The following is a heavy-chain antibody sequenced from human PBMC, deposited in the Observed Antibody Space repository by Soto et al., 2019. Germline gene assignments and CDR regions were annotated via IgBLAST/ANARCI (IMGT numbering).Heavy chain of an antibody. J-gene: IGHJ6*02. CDR1: GGSISSGGYY. CDR2: IYYSGST. Sequence: SETLSLTCTVSGGSISSGGYYWSWIRQHKGKGLEWIGYIYYSGSTYYNPSLKSRVTISVDTSKNQFSLKLSSVTAADTAVYYCARDSSYCGGDCSDYYYYGMDVWGQETTVTVSS. V-gene: IGHV4-31*03. D-gene: IGHD2-21*02. CDR3: ARDSSYCGGDCSDYYYYGMDV.